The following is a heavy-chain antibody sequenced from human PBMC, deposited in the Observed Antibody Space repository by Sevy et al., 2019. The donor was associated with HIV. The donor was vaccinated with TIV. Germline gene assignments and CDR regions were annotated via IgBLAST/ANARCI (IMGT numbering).Heavy chain of an antibody. CDR2: ISYDGSNK. Sequence: GGCLRLSCAASGFTFSSYGMHWVRQAPGKGLEWVAVISYDGSNKYYANSVKGRFTISRDNSKNTLYLQMNSLRAEDTAVYYCARDYDLVYYFDYWGQGTLVTVSS. D-gene: IGHD3-22*01. J-gene: IGHJ4*02. CDR3: ARDYDLVYYFDY. V-gene: IGHV3-30*03. CDR1: GFTFSSYG.